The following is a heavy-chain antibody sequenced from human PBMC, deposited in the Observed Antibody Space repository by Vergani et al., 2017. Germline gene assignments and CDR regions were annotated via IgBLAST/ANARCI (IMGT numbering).Heavy chain of an antibody. V-gene: IGHV4-38-2*01. CDR3: ARGLKKYYDSSGYYITYYYYYMDV. CDR2: IYHSGST. CDR1: GYSISSGYY. Sequence: QVQLQESGPGLVKPSETLSLTCAVSGYSISSGYYWGWIRQPPGKGLEWIGSIYHSGSTNYNPSLKSRVTISVDTSKNQFSLKLSSVTAADTAVYYCARGLKKYYDSSGYYITYYYYYMDVWGKGTTVTVSS. D-gene: IGHD3-22*01. J-gene: IGHJ6*03.